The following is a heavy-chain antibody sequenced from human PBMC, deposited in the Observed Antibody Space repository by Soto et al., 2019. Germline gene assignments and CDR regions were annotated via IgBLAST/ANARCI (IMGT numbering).Heavy chain of an antibody. CDR3: ATEVQLWSEGVRFDY. CDR1: GYTFTSYG. D-gene: IGHD5-18*01. J-gene: IGHJ4*02. V-gene: IGHV1-18*01. Sequence: GASVKVSCKASGYTFTSYGISWVRQAPGQGLEWMGWISAYNGNTNYAQKLQGRVTMTTDTSTSTAYMELRSLRSDDTAVYYCATEVQLWSEGVRFDYWGQGTLVTVSS. CDR2: ISAYNGNT.